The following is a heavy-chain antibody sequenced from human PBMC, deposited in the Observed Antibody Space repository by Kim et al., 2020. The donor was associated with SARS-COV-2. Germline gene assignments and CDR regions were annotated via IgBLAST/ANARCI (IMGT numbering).Heavy chain of an antibody. D-gene: IGHD3-3*01. Sequence: GGSLRLSCAASGFTFSSYGMHWVRQAPGKGLEWVAVISYDGSNKYYADSVKGRFTISRDNSKNTLYLQMNSLRAEDTAVYYCAKDARSPGYYDFWSGLPGDYGMDVWGQGTTVTVSS. V-gene: IGHV3-30*18. CDR1: GFTFSSYG. CDR2: ISYDGSNK. J-gene: IGHJ6*02. CDR3: AKDARSPGYYDFWSGLPGDYGMDV.